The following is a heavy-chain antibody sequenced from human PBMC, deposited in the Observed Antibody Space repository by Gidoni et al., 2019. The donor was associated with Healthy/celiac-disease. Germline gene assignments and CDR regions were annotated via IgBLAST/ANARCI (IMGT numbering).Heavy chain of an antibody. CDR3: AKDIGYYGSWFDP. Sequence: EVQLLEYGGGLVQPGGSLRLSGAASGFTFSSSAMSWVRQAPGTGLEWVSAISGSGGSTYYADSVKGRFTISRDNSKNTLYLQMNSLRAEDTAVYYCAKDIGYYGSWFDPWGQGTLVTVSS. V-gene: IGHV3-23*01. CDR2: ISGSGGST. D-gene: IGHD3-10*01. J-gene: IGHJ5*02. CDR1: GFTFSSSA.